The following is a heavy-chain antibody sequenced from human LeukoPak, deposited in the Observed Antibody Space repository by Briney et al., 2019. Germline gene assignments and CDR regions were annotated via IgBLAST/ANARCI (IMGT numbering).Heavy chain of an antibody. V-gene: IGHV4-59*01. CDR1: GGSFSGYY. Sequence: SETLSLTCAVYGGSFSGYYWSWIRQPPGKGLEWIGYIYYSGSTNYNPSLKSRVTISVDTSKNQFSLKLSSVTAADTAVYYCAGGGEIAVAGTLDYWGQGTLVTVSS. D-gene: IGHD6-19*01. CDR3: AGGGEIAVAGTLDY. CDR2: IYYSGST. J-gene: IGHJ4*02.